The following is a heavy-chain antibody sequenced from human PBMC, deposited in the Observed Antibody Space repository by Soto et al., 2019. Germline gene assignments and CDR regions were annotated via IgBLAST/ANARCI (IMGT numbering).Heavy chain of an antibody. Sequence: SETLSLTCTVSGGSISSGGYYWSWIRQHPGKGLEWIGYIYYSGCTYYNPSLRTRVTISVDTSKNQFSLKLSSVTAADTAVYYCARVRARDSSGYYPFDYWGQGTLVTVS. J-gene: IGHJ4*02. V-gene: IGHV4-31*03. D-gene: IGHD3-22*01. CDR1: GGSISSGGYY. CDR2: IYYSGCT. CDR3: ARVRARDSSGYYPFDY.